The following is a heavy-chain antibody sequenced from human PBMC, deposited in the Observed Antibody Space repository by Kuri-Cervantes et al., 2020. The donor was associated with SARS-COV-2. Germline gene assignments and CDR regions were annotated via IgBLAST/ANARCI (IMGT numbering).Heavy chain of an antibody. CDR1: GGSISGYF. J-gene: IGHJ6*02. D-gene: IGHD1-26*01. CDR3: TKGTRYSTNWYRNYGMDV. CDR2: INWNSGSI. Sequence: SLKISCTVSGGSISGYFWSWIRQPPGKGLEWVSGINWNSGSIGYADSVMGRFIISRDNAKNSLYLQMNSLRGEDTALYYCTKGTRYSTNWYRNYGMDVWGQGTTVTVSS. V-gene: IGHV3-9*01.